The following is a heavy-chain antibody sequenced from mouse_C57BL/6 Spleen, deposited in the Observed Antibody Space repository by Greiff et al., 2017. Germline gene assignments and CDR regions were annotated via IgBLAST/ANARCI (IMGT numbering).Heavy chain of an antibody. CDR3: AKSLYSGDDDWYFDV. J-gene: IGHJ1*03. Sequence: EVNVVESGGGLVQPGGSLSLSCAASGFTFTDYYMSWVRQPPGKALEWLGFISNKANGYSTEYSASVKGRLTISRDNSQSILYLQMNALRAEDSAAYYCAKSLYSGDDDWYFDVWGTGTTVTVSS. CDR1: GFTFTDYY. CDR2: ISNKANGYST. V-gene: IGHV7-3*01. D-gene: IGHD2-2*01.